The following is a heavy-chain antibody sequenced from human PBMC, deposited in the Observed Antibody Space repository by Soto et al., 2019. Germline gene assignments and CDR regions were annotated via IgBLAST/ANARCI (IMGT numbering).Heavy chain of an antibody. CDR1: GFTFSSYG. CDR2: ISYDGSNK. Sequence: QVQLVESGGGVVQPGRSLRLSCAASGFTFSSYGMHWVRQAPGKGLEWVAVISYDGSNKYYADSVKGRCTISRDNSKNTLYLQMNSLRAEDTAVYYCALPRVVALAGKEGYNWFDPWGQGTLVTVSS. CDR3: ALPRVVALAGKEGYNWFDP. J-gene: IGHJ5*02. V-gene: IGHV3-30*03. D-gene: IGHD6-13*01.